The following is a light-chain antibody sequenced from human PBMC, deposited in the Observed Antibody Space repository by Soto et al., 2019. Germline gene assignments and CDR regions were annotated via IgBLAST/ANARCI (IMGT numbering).Light chain of an antibody. Sequence: EVVMTQSPATLPVSPGERATLSCRASQSVSSDLAWYQHKPGQAPRLLIYGASSRATGIPVRFSGSGSGTEFTLTISSLQSEDVAVYYCQHYKNRPLTFGGGTKVEIK. CDR3: QHYKNRPLT. CDR1: QSVSSD. CDR2: GAS. J-gene: IGKJ4*01. V-gene: IGKV3-15*01.